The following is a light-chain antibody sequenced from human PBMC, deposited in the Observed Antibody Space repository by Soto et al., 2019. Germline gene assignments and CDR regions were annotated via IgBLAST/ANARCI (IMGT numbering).Light chain of an antibody. V-gene: IGLV8-61*01. Sequence: QTVVTQEPSFSVSPGGTVTLTCGLSSGSVSTNYYPSWYQQTPGQSPRTLIYSTDIRSSGVPDRFSGSILGNKAALTITGAQADDESGYFCVLYMGSGIPPVFGGGNKLTVL. CDR1: SGSVSTNYY. CDR2: STD. J-gene: IGLJ3*02. CDR3: VLYMGSGIPPV.